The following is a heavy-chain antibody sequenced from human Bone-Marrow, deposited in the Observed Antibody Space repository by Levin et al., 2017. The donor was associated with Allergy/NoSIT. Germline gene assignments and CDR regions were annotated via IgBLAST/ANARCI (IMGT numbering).Heavy chain of an antibody. V-gene: IGHV1-2*06. J-gene: IGHJ4*02. CDR2: INTHRGDT. CDR1: GYSFTGYH. CDR3: ARGYSTYDSFWYNDN. D-gene: IGHD5-12*01. Sequence: ASVKVSCKASGYSFTGYHIHWVRQAPGQGLEWMGRINTHRGDTKYAQKFQGRVSMTRDTSISTAYMELDRLQSDDTAVYFCARGYSTYDSFWYNDNWGQGTLVTVSS.